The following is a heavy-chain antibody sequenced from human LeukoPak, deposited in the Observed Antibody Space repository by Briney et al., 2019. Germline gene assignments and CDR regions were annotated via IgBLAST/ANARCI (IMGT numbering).Heavy chain of an antibody. CDR3: ARDKDYNFDN. J-gene: IGHJ4*02. V-gene: IGHV1-18*01. CDR2: ISAYSGNT. Sequence: ASVKVSCKASGYTFPRNGISWVRQAPGQGLEWMGWISAYSGNTNYAQEFQGRVTLTTDTSTATAYMELRSLRSDDTAVYYCARDKDYNFDNWGQGTLVTASS. CDR1: GYTFPRNG. D-gene: IGHD4-11*01.